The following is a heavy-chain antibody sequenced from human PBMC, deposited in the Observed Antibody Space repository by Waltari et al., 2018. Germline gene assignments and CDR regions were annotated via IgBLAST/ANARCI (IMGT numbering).Heavy chain of an antibody. Sequence: EVQLVESGGGLVQPGGSLRRSCSAFAFYCGGLSMVWVRQAPGKGLEWVANIKEDGSQKYFGDSVKGRFTISRDNAKNSLYLQMDSLRAEDTGVYYCARDVLERHSCFDYWGQGTLVSVAS. CDR3: ARDVLERHSCFDY. CDR1: AFYCGGLS. CDR2: IKEDGSQK. J-gene: IGHJ4*02. V-gene: IGHV3-7*04. D-gene: IGHD1-1*01.